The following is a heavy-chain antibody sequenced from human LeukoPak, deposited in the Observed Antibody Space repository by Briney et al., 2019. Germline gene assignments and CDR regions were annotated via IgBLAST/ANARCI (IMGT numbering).Heavy chain of an antibody. D-gene: IGHD3-10*01. CDR1: GFTFSSYG. CDR3: AKEYYYGSGRESVYFDY. CDR2: IRYDGSNK. J-gene: IGHJ4*02. Sequence: GGSLRLSCAASGFTFSSYGMHWVRQAPGKGLEWVAFIRYDGSNKYYADSVKGRFTISRDNSKNTLYLQMNSLRAEDTAVYYCAKEYYYGSGRESVYFDYWGQGTLVTVSS. V-gene: IGHV3-30*02.